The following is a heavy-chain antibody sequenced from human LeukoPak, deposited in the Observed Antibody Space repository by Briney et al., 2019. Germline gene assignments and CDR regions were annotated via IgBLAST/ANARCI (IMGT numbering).Heavy chain of an antibody. D-gene: IGHD3-10*01. CDR3: ANLRDFYATRSPFDY. Sequence: QSGGSLRLSCAASGFTFSSYGMSWVRQAPGKGLEWVSAISGSGGSTYYADSVKGRFTISRDNSKNTLYLQMNSLRAEDTAVYYCANLRDFYATRSPFDYWGQGTLVTVSS. CDR2: ISGSGGST. CDR1: GFTFSSYG. V-gene: IGHV3-23*01. J-gene: IGHJ4*02.